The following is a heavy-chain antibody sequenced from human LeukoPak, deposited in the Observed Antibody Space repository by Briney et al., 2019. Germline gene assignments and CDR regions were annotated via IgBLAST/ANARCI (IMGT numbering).Heavy chain of an antibody. V-gene: IGHV1-18*01. CDR1: GYTFTSYG. D-gene: IGHD4-23*01. Sequence: ASVKVSCKASGYTFTSYGISWVRQAPGQGLEWMGWVSAYNGNTKYVQKLQGRVTMTTDTSTSTAYMELRSLRSDDTAVYYCARDTITVVTPGAFDIWGQGTMVTVSS. CDR2: VSAYNGNT. J-gene: IGHJ3*02. CDR3: ARDTITVVTPGAFDI.